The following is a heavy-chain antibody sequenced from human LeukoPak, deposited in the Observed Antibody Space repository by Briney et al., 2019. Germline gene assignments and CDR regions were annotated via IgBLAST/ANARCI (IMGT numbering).Heavy chain of an antibody. J-gene: IGHJ4*02. CDR2: ISGSGGST. Sequence: GGSLRLSCAASGFTFSSYAMSWVRQAPGRGLEWVSTISGSGGSTYYADSVKGRFTISRDNSKNTLYLQLNSLRAEDTAVYYCARKWGEGYWGQGTLVTVSS. CDR1: GFTFSSYA. CDR3: ARKWGEGY. V-gene: IGHV3-23*01. D-gene: IGHD3-10*01.